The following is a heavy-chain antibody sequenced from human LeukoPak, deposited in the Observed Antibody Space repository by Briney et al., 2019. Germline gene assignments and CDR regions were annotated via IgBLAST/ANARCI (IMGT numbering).Heavy chain of an antibody. J-gene: IGHJ3*02. Sequence: GGTLRLSCAASGFTFSSYWMSCVRQAPGKGLEWVANIQQDGSEKYYVDSVKGRFIISRDNRKNSRYLQMNSLRAEDTGVYYCARDLTDGGITVDAFVIWGQARMVTVSS. CDR1: GFTFSSYW. CDR2: IQQDGSEK. V-gene: IGHV3-7*01. CDR3: ARDLTDGGITVDAFVI. D-gene: IGHD3-16*01.